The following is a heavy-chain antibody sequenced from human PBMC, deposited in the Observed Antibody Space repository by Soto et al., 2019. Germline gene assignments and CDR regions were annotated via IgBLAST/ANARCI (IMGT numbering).Heavy chain of an antibody. Sequence: QITLNESGPALVKPTQTLTLTCTFSGFSLTTSGVGVHWLRQPPGKDLEWLAVIYGDDDKRYNPSLETRLTITKDTSKNQVVLTMTNMDPLDTATYYCAHNPSYSTNWYIRDDLFDPWGQGTLVTVSS. CDR2: IYGDDDK. D-gene: IGHD6-13*01. CDR1: GFSLTTSGVG. J-gene: IGHJ5*02. CDR3: AHNPSYSTNWYIRDDLFDP. V-gene: IGHV2-5*02.